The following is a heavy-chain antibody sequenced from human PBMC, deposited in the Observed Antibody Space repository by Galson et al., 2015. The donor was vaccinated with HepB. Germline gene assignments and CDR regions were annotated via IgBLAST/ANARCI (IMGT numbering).Heavy chain of an antibody. CDR1: GFTFSNYV. CDR2: ISGSGGTT. Sequence: SLRLSCAASGFTFSNYVMSWVRQTPGKGLEWVSAISGSGGTTYYADSLKGRFTISRDNSKNTLYLQMDSLRAEDTAVYYCAKDGRGVTPAFCDYWGQGTLVTVSS. J-gene: IGHJ4*02. V-gene: IGHV3-23*01. D-gene: IGHD2-21*02. CDR3: AKDGRGVTPAFCDY.